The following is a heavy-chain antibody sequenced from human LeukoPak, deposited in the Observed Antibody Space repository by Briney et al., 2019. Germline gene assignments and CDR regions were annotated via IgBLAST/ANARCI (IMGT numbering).Heavy chain of an antibody. CDR1: GGSISSYY. CDR2: IYYSGST. J-gene: IGHJ4*02. Sequence: PSETLSFTCTVSGGSISSYYWSWIRQPPGKGLEWIGYIYYSGSTNYNPSLKSRVTISVDTSKNQFSLKLSSVTAADTAVYYCARDGYSGSYYDYWGQGTLVTVSS. CDR3: ARDGYSGSYYDY. D-gene: IGHD1-26*01. V-gene: IGHV4-59*01.